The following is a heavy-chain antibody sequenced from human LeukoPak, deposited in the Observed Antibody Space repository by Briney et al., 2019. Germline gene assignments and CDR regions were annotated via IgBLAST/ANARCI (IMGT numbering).Heavy chain of an antibody. CDR3: ARSSGWTTEVDY. CDR2: INPNSGGT. V-gene: IGHV1-2*02. Sequence: VASVKVSCKASGYTFTGYYMHWVRQAPGQGLEWMGWINPNSGGTNYAQKFQGRVTMTRDTSISTAYMELSRLRPDDTAVYYCARSSGWTTEVDYWGQGTLVTVSS. J-gene: IGHJ4*02. CDR1: GYTFTGYY. D-gene: IGHD6-19*01.